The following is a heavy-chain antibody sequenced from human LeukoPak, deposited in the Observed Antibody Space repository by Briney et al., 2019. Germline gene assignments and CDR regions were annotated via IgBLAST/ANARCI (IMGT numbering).Heavy chain of an antibody. CDR3: ARVYQSAEYYFDY. V-gene: IGHV4-59*01. CDR1: GGSIDSYY. J-gene: IGHJ4*02. Sequence: SETLSLTCTVSGGSIDSYYWSWIRQPPGKGLEWIGYIYYTGSTEYHPSLKSRVTISLDTSKNQFSLTLTSVTAADTAVYYCARVYQSAEYYFDYWGQGNLVSVSS. D-gene: IGHD2-2*01. CDR2: IYYTGST.